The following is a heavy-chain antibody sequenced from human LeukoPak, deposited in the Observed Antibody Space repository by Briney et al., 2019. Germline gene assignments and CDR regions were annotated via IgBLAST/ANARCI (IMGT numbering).Heavy chain of an antibody. V-gene: IGHV3-7*02. CDR2: IKQDGSEK. D-gene: IGHD2-21*02. Sequence: GGSLRLSCAASGFTFSNYWMTWVRQAPGKGLEWVANIKQDGSEKYYVDSVKGRFTISRDNARNSLFLQMNSLRAHDTAVYYCARGKVTATRTFFDYGSEGTLVTVPS. CDR1: GFTFSNYW. CDR3: ARGKVTATRTFFDY. J-gene: IGHJ4*02.